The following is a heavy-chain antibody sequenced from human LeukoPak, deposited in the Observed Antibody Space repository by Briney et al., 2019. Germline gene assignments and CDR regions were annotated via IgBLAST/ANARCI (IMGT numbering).Heavy chain of an antibody. D-gene: IGHD1-7*01. CDR2: IIPIFGTA. J-gene: IGHJ5*02. Sequence: SVKVSCKASGGTFSSYAISWVRQAPGQGLEWMGGIIPIFGTANYAQKFQGRVTITADKSTSTAYMELSSLRSEDTAVYYCARDQNYPYNCFDPWGQGTLVTVSS. CDR1: GGTFSSYA. CDR3: ARDQNYPYNCFDP. V-gene: IGHV1-69*06.